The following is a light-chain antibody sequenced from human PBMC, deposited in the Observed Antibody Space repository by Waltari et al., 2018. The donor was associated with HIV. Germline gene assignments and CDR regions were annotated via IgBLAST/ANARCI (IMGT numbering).Light chain of an antibody. V-gene: IGKV1-39*01. Sequence: DIQVTQSPSSLSASVGDRVTITCQTSQSISTYLNWYQQRPGKAPKLLIYGTSTLQSGVPARFSGSGSWTDFTLTISTLQPEDFATYYCQQSVAPPRTFGHGTKVEV. CDR1: QSISTY. CDR3: QQSVAPPRT. CDR2: GTS. J-gene: IGKJ1*01.